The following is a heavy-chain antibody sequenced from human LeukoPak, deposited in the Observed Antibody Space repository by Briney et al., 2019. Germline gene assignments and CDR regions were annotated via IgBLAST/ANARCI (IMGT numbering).Heavy chain of an antibody. D-gene: IGHD3-10*01. J-gene: IGHJ4*02. Sequence: PGRSLRLSCAASGFTFSNYGMHWVRQAPGKGLEWVADISYDGSIKYYADSLRGRFTISRDNSKNTLYLQMNSLRAEDTAVYYCAKEYSSCFGSGSYSPFDYWGQGTLVTVSS. V-gene: IGHV3-30*18. CDR3: AKEYSSCFGSGSYSPFDY. CDR1: GFTFSNYG. CDR2: ISYDGSIK.